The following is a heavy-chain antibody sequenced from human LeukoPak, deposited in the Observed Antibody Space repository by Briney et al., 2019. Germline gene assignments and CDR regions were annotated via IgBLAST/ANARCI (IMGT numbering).Heavy chain of an antibody. CDR1: GFTFSTYA. CDR2: ISYDGSNK. D-gene: IGHD4-17*01. Sequence: PGRSLRLSCAASGFTFSTYAMHWVRQAPGKGLEWVAVISYDGSNKYYADSVKGRFTISRDNSKNTLYLQMNSLRAEDTAVYYCAKDFHYGDYVGYYFDYWGQGTLVTVSS. J-gene: IGHJ4*02. V-gene: IGHV3-30*04. CDR3: AKDFHYGDYVGYYFDY.